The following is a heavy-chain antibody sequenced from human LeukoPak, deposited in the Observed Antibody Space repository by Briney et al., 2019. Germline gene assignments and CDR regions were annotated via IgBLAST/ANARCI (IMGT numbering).Heavy chain of an antibody. Sequence: PGGSLRLSCAASGFTFRTYGMHWVRQAPGKGLEWVAFIPYDGSNKYYADSVKGRFTISRDNSKSTLYVQMNSLRAEDTAVYYCAKGTQSVGTTLVHYWGQGTLVTVSS. CDR3: AKGTQSVGTTLVHY. J-gene: IGHJ4*02. CDR2: IPYDGSNK. CDR1: GFTFRTYG. V-gene: IGHV3-30*02. D-gene: IGHD2/OR15-2a*01.